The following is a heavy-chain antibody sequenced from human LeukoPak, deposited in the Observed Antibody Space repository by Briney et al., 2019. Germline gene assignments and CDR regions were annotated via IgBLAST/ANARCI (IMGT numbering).Heavy chain of an antibody. CDR3: ARDHCSGGSCSDY. CDR1: VYTFSSYG. Sequence: SVKVSCKASVYTFSSYGIIWVRQAPGQGLEWMGGIIPIFGTANYAQKFQGRVTITADESTSTAYMELSSLRSEDTAVYYCARDHCSGGSCSDYWGQGTLVTVSS. J-gene: IGHJ4*02. D-gene: IGHD2-15*01. V-gene: IGHV1-69*13. CDR2: IIPIFGTA.